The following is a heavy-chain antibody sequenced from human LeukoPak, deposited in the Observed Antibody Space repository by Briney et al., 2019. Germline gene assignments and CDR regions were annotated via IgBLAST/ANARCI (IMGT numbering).Heavy chain of an antibody. CDR3: ARDRSTDAISEY. V-gene: IGHV3-23*01. Sequence: PGGSLRLSRAASGFNLQTYTLTWVRQAPGKRPEWLSAITASDDTYYADSVRGRFTISRDYSTNTLYLHMSGLRAEDTAVYYCARDRSTDAISEYWGQGTLVAVSS. J-gene: IGHJ4*02. CDR2: ITASDDT. D-gene: IGHD1-1*01. CDR1: GFNLQTYT.